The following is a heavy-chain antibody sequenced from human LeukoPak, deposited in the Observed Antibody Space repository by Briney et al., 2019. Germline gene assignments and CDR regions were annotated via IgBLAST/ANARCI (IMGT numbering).Heavy chain of an antibody. CDR2: ISSSSSYI. D-gene: IGHD2-15*01. Sequence: GGSLRLSCAASGFTFSSYSMNWVRQAPGKGLEWVSSISSSSSYIYYADSVKGRFTISRDNAKNSLYLQMNSLRAEDTAVYYCARDYDFYCSGSTCYSPRLSDYWGQGTLVTVSS. V-gene: IGHV3-21*01. CDR3: ARDYDFYCSGSTCYSPRLSDY. J-gene: IGHJ4*02. CDR1: GFTFSSYS.